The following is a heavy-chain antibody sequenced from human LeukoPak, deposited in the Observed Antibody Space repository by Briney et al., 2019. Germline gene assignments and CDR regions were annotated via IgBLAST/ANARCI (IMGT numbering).Heavy chain of an antibody. D-gene: IGHD2-15*01. CDR2: VYYGGTT. V-gene: IGHV4-59*02. CDR1: GGSVSSYY. Sequence: SETLSLTCTVSGGSVSSYYWSWVRQPPGQGLEWIGYVYYGGTTSYSPSLKSRVTMSIDRSKNQFSLTLFSVTAADTAIYYCARDCTGGSCYPPSDAFDIWAQGTKVTVSS. CDR3: ARDCTGGSCYPPSDAFDI. J-gene: IGHJ3*02.